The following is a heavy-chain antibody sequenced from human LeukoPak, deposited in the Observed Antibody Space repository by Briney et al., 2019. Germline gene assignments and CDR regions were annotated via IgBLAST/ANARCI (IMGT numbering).Heavy chain of an antibody. CDR1: GGSISSGGYY. J-gene: IGHJ4*02. V-gene: IGHV4-31*03. D-gene: IGHD2-15*01. CDR2: IYYSGST. CDR3: ARASGCSGGSCYALSK. Sequence: KPSETLSLTCTVSGGSISSGGYYWSWIRQHPGKGLEWIGYIYYSGSTYHNPSLKSRVTISVDTSKNQFSLKLSSVTAADTAVYYCARASGCSGGSCYALSKWGQGTLVTVSS.